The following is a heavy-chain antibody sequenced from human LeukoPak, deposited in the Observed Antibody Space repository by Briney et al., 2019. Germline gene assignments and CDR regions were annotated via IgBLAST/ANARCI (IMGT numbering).Heavy chain of an antibody. D-gene: IGHD2-21*01. CDR1: GGTFSSYA. CDR3: ARLTWYGDPDY. CDR2: IIPIFGTA. V-gene: IGHV1-69*01. Sequence: ASAKVSCKASGGTFSSYAISWVRQAPGQGLEWMGGIIPIFGTANYAQKFQGRVTITADESTSTAYMELSSLRSEDTAVYYCARLTWYGDPDYWGQGTLVTVSS. J-gene: IGHJ4*02.